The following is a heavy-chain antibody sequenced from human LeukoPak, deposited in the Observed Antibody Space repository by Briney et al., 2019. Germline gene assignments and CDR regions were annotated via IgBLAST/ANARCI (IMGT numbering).Heavy chain of an antibody. Sequence: ASVKVSCKASGYTFTSYGIGWVRQAPGQGLEWMGWISAYNGNTNYAQKLQGRVTMTTDTPTSTAYMELRSLRSDDTAVYYCARDGVVVAADYYYYGMDVWGKGTTVTVSS. CDR3: ARDGVVVAADYYYYGMDV. J-gene: IGHJ6*04. D-gene: IGHD2-15*01. V-gene: IGHV1-18*04. CDR2: ISAYNGNT. CDR1: GYTFTSYG.